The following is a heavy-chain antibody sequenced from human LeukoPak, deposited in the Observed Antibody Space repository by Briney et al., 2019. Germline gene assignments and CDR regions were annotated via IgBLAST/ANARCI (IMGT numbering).Heavy chain of an antibody. Sequence: SETLSLTCTVSGGSISSYYWTWIRQPPGKGLEWIGYIYYSGSTNYNPSLKSRVTISVDTSKNQFSLRLTSVTAADTAVYYCARGGSYYDFWSGYYDYYYYMDVWGKGTTVTASS. CDR3: ARGGSYYDFWSGYYDYYYYMDV. J-gene: IGHJ6*03. CDR2: IYYSGST. V-gene: IGHV4-59*01. CDR1: GGSISSYY. D-gene: IGHD3-3*01.